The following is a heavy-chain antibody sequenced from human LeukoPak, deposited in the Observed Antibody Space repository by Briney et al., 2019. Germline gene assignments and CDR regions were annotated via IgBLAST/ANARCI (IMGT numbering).Heavy chain of an antibody. CDR1: GGSISYYY. J-gene: IGHJ6*02. Sequence: SETLSLTCTVSGGSISYYYWSWIRQSPGKGLEWIGYIYYSGTTNYNPALKSRVTISVDTSKNQFSLQLRSVTAADTAVYYCAREDPQTTVPEGMDVWGQGTTVTVSS. CDR2: IYYSGTT. V-gene: IGHV4-59*01. CDR3: AREDPQTTVPEGMDV. D-gene: IGHD4-17*01.